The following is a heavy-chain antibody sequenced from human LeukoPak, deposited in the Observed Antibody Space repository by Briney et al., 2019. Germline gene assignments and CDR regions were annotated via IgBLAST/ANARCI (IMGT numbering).Heavy chain of an antibody. CDR1: GYPISSGYY. CDR3: ARIEGDPDAFDI. CDR2: TYHSGST. V-gene: IGHV4-38-2*01. D-gene: IGHD3-16*01. Sequence: PSETLSLTCAVSGYPISSGYYWGWIRQPPGKGLEWIGSTYHSGSTYYNPSLKSRVTISVDTSKNQFSLKLSSVTAADTAVYYCARIEGDPDAFDIWGQGTMVTVSS. J-gene: IGHJ3*02.